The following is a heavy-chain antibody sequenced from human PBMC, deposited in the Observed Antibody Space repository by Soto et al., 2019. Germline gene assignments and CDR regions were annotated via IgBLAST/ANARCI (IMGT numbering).Heavy chain of an antibody. CDR1: GYSIGSGYY. CDR3: ARTFDYYGMDV. V-gene: IGHV4-38-2*01. Sequence: XATLALTFAVSGYSIGSGYYWSWIRQSPGKGLEWIGSIYHAGSVYYNPSLNGRVALSMDTSKNHFSLKLTSVTAADTAVYYCARTFDYYGMDVWGQGTTVTVSS. CDR2: IYHAGSV. J-gene: IGHJ6*02.